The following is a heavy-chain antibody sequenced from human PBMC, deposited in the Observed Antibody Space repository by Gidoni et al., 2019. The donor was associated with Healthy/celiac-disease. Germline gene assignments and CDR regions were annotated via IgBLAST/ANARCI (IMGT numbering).Heavy chain of an antibody. CDR2: INHSGST. D-gene: IGHD6-13*01. V-gene: IGHV4-34*01. CDR1: GGSFSGYY. Sequence: QVQLQQWGAGLLKPSETLSLTCAVYGGSFSGYYWSWIRQPPGKGLEWIGEINHSGSTNYNPSLKSRVTISVDTSKNQFSLKLSSVTAADTAVYYCASEIAAAPRSYDYWGQGTLVTVSS. CDR3: ASEIAAAPRSYDY. J-gene: IGHJ4*02.